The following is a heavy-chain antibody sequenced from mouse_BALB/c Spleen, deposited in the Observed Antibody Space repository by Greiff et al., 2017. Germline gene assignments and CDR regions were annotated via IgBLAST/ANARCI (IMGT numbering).Heavy chain of an antibody. CDR3: TRAPTGRAMDY. Sequence: VQLQQSGAELVRPGASVKLSCKASGYTFTSYWINWVKQRPGQGLEWIGNIYPSDSYTNYNQKFKDKATLTVDKSSSTAYMQLSSPTSEDSAVYYCTRAPTGRAMDYWGQGTSVTVSS. CDR1: GYTFTSYW. CDR2: IYPSDSYT. J-gene: IGHJ4*01. D-gene: IGHD1-1*01. V-gene: IGHV1-69*02.